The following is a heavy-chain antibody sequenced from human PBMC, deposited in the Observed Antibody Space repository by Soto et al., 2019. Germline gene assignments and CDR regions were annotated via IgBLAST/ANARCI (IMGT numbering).Heavy chain of an antibody. CDR2: IIPIFGTA. V-gene: IGHV1-69*13. J-gene: IGHJ4*02. CDR3: ARARRKDDILTGYYNPPAY. D-gene: IGHD3-9*01. CDR1: GGTFSSYA. Sequence: GASVKVSCKASGGTFSSYAISWVRQAPGQGLEWMGGIIPIFGTANYAQKFQGRVTITADESTSTAYMELSSLRSEDTAVYYCARARRKDDILTGYYNPPAYWGQGTLVTVSS.